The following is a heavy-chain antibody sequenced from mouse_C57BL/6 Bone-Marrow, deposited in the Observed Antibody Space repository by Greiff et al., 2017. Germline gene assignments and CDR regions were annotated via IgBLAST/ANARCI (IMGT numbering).Heavy chain of an antibody. CDR1: GFSLTSYG. Sequence: VQLVESGPGLVQPSQSLSITCTVSGFSLTSYGVHWVRQSPGKGLEWLGVIWRGGSTDYNAAFMSRLSITKDNSKSQVFFKMNSLQADDTAIYYCAKRDSLYYYAMDYWGQGTSVTVSS. J-gene: IGHJ4*01. CDR3: AKRDSLYYYAMDY. CDR2: IWRGGST. V-gene: IGHV2-5*01.